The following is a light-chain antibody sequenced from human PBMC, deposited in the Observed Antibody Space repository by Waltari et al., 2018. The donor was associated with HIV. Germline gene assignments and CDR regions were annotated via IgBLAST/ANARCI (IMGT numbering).Light chain of an antibody. CDR1: ALPKQY. CDR2: KDS. Sequence: SYELTQPPAVSVSPGQTARITCSGDALPKQYAYWYQQKSDQAPLLVIYKDSERPSGIPERISGSSSGTTVTLTITGVQAEDEADYYCQSADTSGDYVVFGGGTKLTV. V-gene: IGLV3-25*03. CDR3: QSADTSGDYVV. J-gene: IGLJ2*01.